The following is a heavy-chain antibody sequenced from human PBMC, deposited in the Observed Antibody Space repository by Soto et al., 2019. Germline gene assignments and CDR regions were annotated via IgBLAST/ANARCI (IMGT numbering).Heavy chain of an antibody. Sequence: QPGGSLRLSCAASGFTFHNYWMIWVRQAPGQGLEWVANINQDGSEENFADSMRGRFTISRDNARSSLYLQMDSLILEDTAVYYCASANVLRGVIGFHWGLGTLVTVSS. J-gene: IGHJ4*02. CDR2: INQDGSEE. CDR3: ASANVLRGVIGFH. D-gene: IGHD3-10*01. CDR1: GFTFHNYW. V-gene: IGHV3-7*01.